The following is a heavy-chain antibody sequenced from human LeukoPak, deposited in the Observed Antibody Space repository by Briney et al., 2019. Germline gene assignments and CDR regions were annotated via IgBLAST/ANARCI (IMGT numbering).Heavy chain of an antibody. CDR1: GFTFNSYA. CDR2: ISGGGGNT. Sequence: GGSLRLSCAASGFTFNSYAMSWVRQAPEKGLEWVSGISGGGGNTFYADSVRGRFTISRDNSKNMLYLQMGSLRADDTAVYYCAKDLVLFTPDVEYWGQGTLVTVSS. V-gene: IGHV3-23*01. D-gene: IGHD2-8*02. CDR3: AKDLVLFTPDVEY. J-gene: IGHJ4*02.